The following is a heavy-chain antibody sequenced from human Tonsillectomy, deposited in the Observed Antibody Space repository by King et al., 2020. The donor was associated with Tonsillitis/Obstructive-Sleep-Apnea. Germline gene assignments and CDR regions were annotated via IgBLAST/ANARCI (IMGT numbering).Heavy chain of an antibody. J-gene: IGHJ4*02. V-gene: IGHV3-15*01. D-gene: IGHD6-19*01. Sequence: VQLVESGGGLVKPAGSLILSCAASGFTFSNAWMILVRQAPREGLEWVGRIKSKTDVGRSYYDAPVKGRFTISRDDSKNTLYLQMNSRKTEDTGVYYCRGAGYWGQGTLVTVSS. CDR1: GFTFSNAW. CDR3: RGAGY. CDR2: IKSKTDVGRS.